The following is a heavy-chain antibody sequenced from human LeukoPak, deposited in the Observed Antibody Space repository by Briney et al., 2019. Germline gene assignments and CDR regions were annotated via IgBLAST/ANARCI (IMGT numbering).Heavy chain of an antibody. CDR1: GFTFSNYG. CDR3: ARDISGYYYFDY. V-gene: IGHV3-33*01. Sequence: GGSLRLSCAASGFTFSNYGMHWVRQAPGKGLEWVAVIWYDGSNKYYADSVKGRFIISRDNSKNTLYLQMNSLRAEDTAVYYCARDISGYYYFDYWGQGTPVTVSS. D-gene: IGHD3-22*01. CDR2: IWYDGSNK. J-gene: IGHJ4*02.